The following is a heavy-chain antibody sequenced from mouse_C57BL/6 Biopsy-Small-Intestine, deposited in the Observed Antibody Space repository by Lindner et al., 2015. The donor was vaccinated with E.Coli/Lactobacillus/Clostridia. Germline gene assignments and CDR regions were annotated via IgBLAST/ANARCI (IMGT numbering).Heavy chain of an antibody. CDR1: GYSFTDYN. V-gene: IGHV1-39*01. Sequence: VQLQESGAELARPGASVKISCKASGYSFTDYNMNWVKQSNGKSLEWIGVINPNYGTTSYNQKFKGKATLTVDQSSSTAYMQLNSLTSEDSAVYYCARWGRQEGMYWGQGTSVTVSS. CDR3: ARWGRQEGMY. CDR2: INPNYGTT. J-gene: IGHJ4*01. D-gene: IGHD3-2*01.